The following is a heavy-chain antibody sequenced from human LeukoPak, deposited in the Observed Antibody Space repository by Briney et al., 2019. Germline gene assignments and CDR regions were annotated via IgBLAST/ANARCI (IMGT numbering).Heavy chain of an antibody. CDR2: INHSGST. CDR3: ARGPYYYGSGSLDY. CDR1: GGSFSGYY. J-gene: IGHJ4*02. Sequence: SETLSLTCAVYGGSFSGYYWSWIRQPPGKGLEWIGEINHSGSTNYNPSLKSRVTISVGTSKNQFSLKLSSVTAADTAVYYCARGPYYYGSGSLDYWGQGTLVTVSS. V-gene: IGHV4-34*01. D-gene: IGHD3-10*01.